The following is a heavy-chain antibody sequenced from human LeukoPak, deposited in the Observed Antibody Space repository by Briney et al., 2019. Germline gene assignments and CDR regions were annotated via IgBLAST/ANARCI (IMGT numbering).Heavy chain of an antibody. V-gene: IGHV3-21*01. CDR1: GFTFSSYS. CDR3: ARYSGYDLRPFDY. CDR2: ISSSSSYI. D-gene: IGHD5-12*01. Sequence: GGSLGLSCAASGFTFSSYSMNWVRQAPGKGLEWVSSISSSSSYIYYADSVKGRFTISRDNAKNSLYLQMNSLRAEDTAVYYCARYSGYDLRPFDYWGQGTLVTVSS. J-gene: IGHJ4*02.